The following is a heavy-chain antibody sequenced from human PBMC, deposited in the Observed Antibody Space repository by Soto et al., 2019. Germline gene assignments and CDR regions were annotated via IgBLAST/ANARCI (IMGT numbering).Heavy chain of an antibody. Sequence: PSETLSLTCAVYGGSFSGYYWSWIRQPPGKGLEWIGEINHSGSTNYNPSLKSRVTISVDTSKNQFSLKLSSVTAADTAVYYCARTLYYDFWSGYVWGQGTTVTVSS. CDR2: INHSGST. J-gene: IGHJ6*02. V-gene: IGHV4-34*01. CDR1: GGSFSGYY. CDR3: ARTLYYDFWSGYV. D-gene: IGHD3-3*01.